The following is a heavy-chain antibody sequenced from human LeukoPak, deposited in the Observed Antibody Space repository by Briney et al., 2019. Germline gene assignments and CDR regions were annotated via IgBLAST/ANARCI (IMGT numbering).Heavy chain of an antibody. D-gene: IGHD2-15*01. CDR2: INPSGGT. V-gene: IGHV4-34*01. Sequence: PSETLSLTCVAYGWSFSGYFWSWIRQPPGKGLEWIGEINPSGGTGNNPSLRRRVTISKETSKNQLSLKLTSVTAADTAVYYCARAEGYCSGGSCYSVWFDPWGQGTLVTVSS. CDR3: ARAEGYCSGGSCYSVWFDP. J-gene: IGHJ5*02. CDR1: GWSFSGYF.